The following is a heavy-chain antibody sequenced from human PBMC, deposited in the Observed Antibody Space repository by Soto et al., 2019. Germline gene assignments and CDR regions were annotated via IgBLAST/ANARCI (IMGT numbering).Heavy chain of an antibody. J-gene: IGHJ5*02. CDR2: IYWDDDN. V-gene: IGHV2-5*02. CDR1: GFSLSTSGVG. D-gene: IGHD3-10*01. Sequence: QITLKESGPTLVKPTQTLTLTCTFSGFSLSTSGVGVGWIRQPPGKALEWLALIYWDDDNRYSPSLKSRLTLTKHTSQNLLAPTTSNTDPVDTATYYRAQRRGFGELLFDPWRQGTLVTVSS. CDR3: AQRRGFGELLFDP.